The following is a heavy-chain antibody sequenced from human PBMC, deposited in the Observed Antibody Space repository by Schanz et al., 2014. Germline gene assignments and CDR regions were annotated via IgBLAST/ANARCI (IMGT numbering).Heavy chain of an antibody. D-gene: IGHD3-9*01. Sequence: EVQLVESGGALVQPGGSLRLSCVVSGFTFSSYNMNWVRQAPGKGLEWVGHSRNKGHSYTSEYAASVKGRFTISRDESESSLYLQMDSLKTEDTAVYYCARRNFYDKSAAFDYWGQGSLVTVSS. V-gene: IGHV3-72*01. CDR3: ARRNFYDKSAAFDY. J-gene: IGHJ4*02. CDR1: GFTFSSYN. CDR2: SRNKGHSYTS.